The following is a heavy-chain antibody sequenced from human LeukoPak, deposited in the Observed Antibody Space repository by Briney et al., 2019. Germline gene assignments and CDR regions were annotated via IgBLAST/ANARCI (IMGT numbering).Heavy chain of an antibody. D-gene: IGHD4-17*01. V-gene: IGHV4-31*03. Sequence: SETLSLTCTVSGGSISSGGYYWSWIRQHPGKGLEWIGYIYYSGSTYYSPSLKSRVTISVDTSKNQFSLKLSSVTAADTAVYYCARVSYGDYFYFDYWGQGTLVTVSS. CDR2: IYYSGST. J-gene: IGHJ4*02. CDR1: GGSISSGGYY. CDR3: ARVSYGDYFYFDY.